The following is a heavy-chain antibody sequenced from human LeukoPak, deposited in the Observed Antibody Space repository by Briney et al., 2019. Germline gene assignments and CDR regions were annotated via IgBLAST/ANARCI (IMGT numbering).Heavy chain of an antibody. J-gene: IGHJ4*02. CDR1: GFTFSSNA. Sequence: GGALRRSCAASGFTFSSNAMGWGPQTPGKGLKGVSAISGSGGRTFYEDFVKGRFTISRDNCKNTLYLQMNSLRAEDTAVYYCAKGRGDSSGYYLPFDYWGQGTLVTVYS. V-gene: IGHV3-23*01. CDR3: AKGRGDSSGYYLPFDY. CDR2: ISGSGGRT. D-gene: IGHD3-22*01.